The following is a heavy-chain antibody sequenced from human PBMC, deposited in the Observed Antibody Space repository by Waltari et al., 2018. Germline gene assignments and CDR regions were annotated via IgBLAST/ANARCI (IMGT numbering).Heavy chain of an antibody. D-gene: IGHD3-3*01. Sequence: QVQLQQWGAGLLKPSETLSLTCAVYGGSFSGYYWSWIRQPPGKGLEWIGEINHSGSTNYNPSLKSRVTISVDTSKNQFSLKLSSVTAADTAVYYCARCRGYDFWSGYYRAFDYWGQGTLVTVS. J-gene: IGHJ4*02. CDR1: GGSFSGYY. CDR2: INHSGST. V-gene: IGHV4-34*01. CDR3: ARCRGYDFWSGYYRAFDY.